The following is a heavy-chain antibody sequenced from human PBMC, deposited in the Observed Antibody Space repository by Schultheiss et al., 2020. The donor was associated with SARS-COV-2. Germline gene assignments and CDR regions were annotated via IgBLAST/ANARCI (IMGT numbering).Heavy chain of an antibody. CDR1: GFTFSSYA. J-gene: IGHJ3*02. CDR2: ISYDGSNK. D-gene: IGHD2-15*01. Sequence: GGSLRLSCAASGFTFSSYAMHWVRQAPGKGLEWVAVISYDGSNKYYADSVKGRFTISRDNSKNTLYLQMNSLRAEDTAVYYCAKDYRPYIYCSGGSCYQGAFDIWGQGTMVTVSS. V-gene: IGHV3-30*04. CDR3: AKDYRPYIYCSGGSCYQGAFDI.